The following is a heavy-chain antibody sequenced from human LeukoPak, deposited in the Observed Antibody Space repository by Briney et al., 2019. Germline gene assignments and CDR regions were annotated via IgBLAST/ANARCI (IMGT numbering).Heavy chain of an antibody. J-gene: IGHJ4*02. CDR1: GGTFSSYA. D-gene: IGHD5-18*01. V-gene: IGHV1-69*01. CDR3: AEADTGMAPLDY. CDR2: IIPIFGTA. Sequence: ASVKVSCKASGGTFSSYAISWVRQAPGQGLEWMGGIIPIFGTANYAQKFQGRVTITADESTSTAYMELSSLRSEDTAVYYCAEADTGMAPLDYWGQGTLVTVSS.